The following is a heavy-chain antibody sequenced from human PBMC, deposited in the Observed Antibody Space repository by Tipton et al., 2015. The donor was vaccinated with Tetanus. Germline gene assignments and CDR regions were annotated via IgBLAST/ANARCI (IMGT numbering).Heavy chain of an antibody. D-gene: IGHD3-22*01. V-gene: IGHV3-21*01. CDR2: ISSSSSYI. Sequence: SLRLSCAASGFTFSSYSMNWVRQAPGKGLEWVSSISSSSSYIYYADSVKGRFTISRDNAKNPLYPQMNSLRAEDTAVYYCARGYYYDSSGYFLLALDAFDIWGQGTMVTVSS. CDR3: ARGYYYDSSGYFLLALDAFDI. CDR1: GFTFSSYS. J-gene: IGHJ3*02.